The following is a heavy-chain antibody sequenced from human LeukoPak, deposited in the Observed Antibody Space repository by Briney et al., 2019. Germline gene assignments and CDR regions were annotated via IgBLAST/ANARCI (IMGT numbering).Heavy chain of an antibody. CDR1: GYTFTSYY. CDR3: ARDRRSGYCSGGSCLYSYYYGMDV. CDR2: INPRGCST. J-gene: IGHJ6*02. D-gene: IGHD2-15*01. Sequence: ASVKVSCKASGYTFTSYYMHWVRQAPGQGLEGMGIINPRGCSTSYAQKFQGRVTMTRDTSTSTVYMELSSLRSEDTAVYYCARDRRSGYCSGGSCLYSYYYGMDVWGQGTTVTVS. V-gene: IGHV1-46*01.